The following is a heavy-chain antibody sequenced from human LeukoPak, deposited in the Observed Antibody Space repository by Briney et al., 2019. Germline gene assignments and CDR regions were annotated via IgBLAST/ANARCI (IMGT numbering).Heavy chain of an antibody. V-gene: IGHV1-2*02. CDR2: INPNSGGT. Sequence: ASVKVSCKASGYTFTGYYMHWVRQAPGQGLEWMGWINPNSGGTNYAQTFQGRVTMTRDTSISTAYMELSRLRSDDTAVYYCARAGVTPDNTFAYWGQGTLVTVSS. D-gene: IGHD4-23*01. CDR1: GYTFTGYY. J-gene: IGHJ4*02. CDR3: ARAGVTPDNTFAY.